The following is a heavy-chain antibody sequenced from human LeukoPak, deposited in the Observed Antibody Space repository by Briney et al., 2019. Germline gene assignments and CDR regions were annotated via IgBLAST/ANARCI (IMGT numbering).Heavy chain of an antibody. CDR2: VYHSGST. J-gene: IGHJ6*02. Sequence: RSSETLSLTCTVSGGSISSYYWSWIRQSPGKGLEWIGSVYHSGSTYSNPSHTSRVTLSIDASKNEFYLRLTSVTAADTAVYYCLRDKAGSLYGTPAYHYNYNGLDVWGQGTAVTVSS. V-gene: IGHV4-59*12. CDR1: GGSISSYY. D-gene: IGHD3-10*01. CDR3: LRDKAGSLYGTPAYHYNYNGLDV.